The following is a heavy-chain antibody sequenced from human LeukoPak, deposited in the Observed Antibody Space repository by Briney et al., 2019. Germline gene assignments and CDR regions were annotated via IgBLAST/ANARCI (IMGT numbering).Heavy chain of an antibody. CDR1: GFTFSSYE. J-gene: IGHJ3*02. D-gene: IGHD3-22*01. V-gene: IGHV3-48*03. CDR2: ISSSGSTI. Sequence: GGSLRLSCAASGFTFSSYEMNWVRQAPGKGLEWVSYISSSGSTIYYADSVKGRFTISRDNAKNSLYLQMSSLRAEDTAVYYCARDSNYYYDSSGYYPPGAFDIWGQGTMVTVSS. CDR3: ARDSNYYYDSSGYYPPGAFDI.